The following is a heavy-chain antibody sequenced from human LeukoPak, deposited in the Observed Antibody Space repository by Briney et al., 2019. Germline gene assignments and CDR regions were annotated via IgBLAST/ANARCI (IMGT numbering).Heavy chain of an antibody. V-gene: IGHV4-4*07. J-gene: IGHJ4*02. CDR2: IYTSGST. CDR1: GGSISRYY. D-gene: IGHD3-3*01. Sequence: PSETLSLTCTVSGGSISRYYWSWIRQPAGKGLEWIGRIYTSGSTNYNPSLKSRVTMSVDTSKNQFSLKLSSVTAAHTPVYISARVPNGPERSAVHITIFGVVTSERGYFDYWGQGTLVTVSS. CDR3: ARVPNGPERSAVHITIFGVVTSERGYFDY.